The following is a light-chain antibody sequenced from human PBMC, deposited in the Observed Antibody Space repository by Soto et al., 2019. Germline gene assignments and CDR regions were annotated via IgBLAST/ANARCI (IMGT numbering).Light chain of an antibody. Sequence: DIQMTQSPSSLSASVGDRVTITCRASQSISSSVNWYQQIPGKAPSLLIFGASVLQSGVPSRFSGTGSGTDFSLTISSLQPEDFATYFCQQLNSYPITFGQGTRVEIK. CDR3: QQLNSYPIT. V-gene: IGKV1-39*01. CDR2: GAS. CDR1: QSISSS. J-gene: IGKJ5*01.